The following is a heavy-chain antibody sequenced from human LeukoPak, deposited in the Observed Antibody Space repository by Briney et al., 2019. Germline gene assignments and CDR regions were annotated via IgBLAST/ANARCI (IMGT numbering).Heavy chain of an antibody. J-gene: IGHJ3*02. CDR1: GGTFSSYA. Sequence: SVKVSCKASGGTFSSYAISWVRQAPGQGLEWMGGIIPIFGTANYAQKFQGRVTMTRDTSTSTVYMELSSLKSEDTAVYYCARVRDGYNDAYDIWGQGTMVTVSS. CDR3: ARVRDGYNDAYDI. CDR2: IIPIFGTA. V-gene: IGHV1-69*05. D-gene: IGHD5-24*01.